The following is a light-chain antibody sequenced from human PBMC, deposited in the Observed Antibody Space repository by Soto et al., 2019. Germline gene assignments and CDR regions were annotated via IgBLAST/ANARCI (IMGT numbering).Light chain of an antibody. Sequence: EIVMTQSPATLSLSPGERATLSCRASQSVSSGSLAWYQQKPGQAPRLLISGASSRATGIPDRFSGSGSGTDFTLTISRLEPEDFAVYYCQQYGSSPRGTFGQGTKVEIK. J-gene: IGKJ1*01. CDR1: QSVSSGS. V-gene: IGKV3-20*01. CDR2: GAS. CDR3: QQYGSSPRGT.